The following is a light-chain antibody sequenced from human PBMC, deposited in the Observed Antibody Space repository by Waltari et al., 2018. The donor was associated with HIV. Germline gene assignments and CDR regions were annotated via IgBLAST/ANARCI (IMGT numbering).Light chain of an antibody. Sequence: IRVTQSPPNLCASVGDNLTITCRASLDSGDWLAGYQHKPSHAPKLLIYTASTLHTGVPSRFSGSGSGTDVALTIASLQVDDFATYYCQQYKSYSFTLGPGTTVEMK. CDR2: TAS. CDR1: LDSGDW. V-gene: IGKV1-5*03. J-gene: IGKJ3*01. CDR3: QQYKSYSFT.